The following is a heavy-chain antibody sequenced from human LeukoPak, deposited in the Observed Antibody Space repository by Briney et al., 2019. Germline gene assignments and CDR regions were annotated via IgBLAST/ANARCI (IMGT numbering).Heavy chain of an antibody. CDR3: ARVGYYYDSSGYYSY. D-gene: IGHD3-22*01. Sequence: GGSLRLSCAASGLTFSSYGMHWVRQAPGKGLEWVAVISYDGSNKYYADSVEGRFTISRDNSKNTLYLQMNSLRAEDTAVYYCARVGYYYDSSGYYSYWGQGTLVTVSS. CDR2: ISYDGSNK. CDR1: GLTFSSYG. V-gene: IGHV3-30*03. J-gene: IGHJ4*02.